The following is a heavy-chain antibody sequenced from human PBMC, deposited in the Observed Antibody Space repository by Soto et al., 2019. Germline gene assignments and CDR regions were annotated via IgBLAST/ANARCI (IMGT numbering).Heavy chain of an antibody. D-gene: IGHD3-22*01. CDR3: ARDSGDSSGYYFRSFDY. Sequence: ASVKVSCKASGGTFSSYAISWVRQAPGQGLEWMGGIIPIFGTANYAQKFQGRVTITADESASTAYMELSSLRSEDTAVYYCARDSGDSSGYYFRSFDYWGQGTLVTVSS. J-gene: IGHJ4*02. CDR2: IIPIFGTA. CDR1: GGTFSSYA. V-gene: IGHV1-69*13.